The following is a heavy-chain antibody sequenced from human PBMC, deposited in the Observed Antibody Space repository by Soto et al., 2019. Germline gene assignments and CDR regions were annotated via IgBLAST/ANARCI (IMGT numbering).Heavy chain of an antibody. CDR3: ARDRLLSNRAGNWLDT. CDR2: IIPIFGTI. D-gene: IGHD7-27*01. CDR1: VGTFSTFA. Sequence: QVHLVQSGAEVKRPGSSLKVSCKASVGTFSTFAISWVRQAPGQGLEWMGGIIPIFGTINYGQKFEGRLTITADESTGTAYMDVSSLRSDDTAVYYCARDRLLSNRAGNWLDTWGQGTLVTVSA. V-gene: IGHV1-69*01. J-gene: IGHJ5*02.